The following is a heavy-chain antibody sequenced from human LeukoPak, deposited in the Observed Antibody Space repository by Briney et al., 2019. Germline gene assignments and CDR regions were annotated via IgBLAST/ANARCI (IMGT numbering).Heavy chain of an antibody. V-gene: IGHV3-30*04. J-gene: IGHJ4*02. D-gene: IGHD2-2*01. CDR1: GFIFSSYA. CDR3: ARLKLLWSNYFDY. Sequence: GGSLRLSCAASGFIFSSYAMHWVRQAPGKGLEWVAVISYDGSNKYYADSVKGRFTISRDNAKNSLYLQMNSLRAEDTAVYYCARLKLLWSNYFDYWGQGTLVTVSS. CDR2: ISYDGSNK.